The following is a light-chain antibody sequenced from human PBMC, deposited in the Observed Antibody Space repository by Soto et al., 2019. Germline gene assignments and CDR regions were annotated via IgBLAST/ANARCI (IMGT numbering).Light chain of an antibody. J-gene: IGKJ1*01. CDR1: QSVSSNY. CDR3: QQYGDLPWA. Sequence: ALTQSPGTLSSSPGERDTLSCRASQSVSSNYLAWYQQKPGQAPRLLIYGASSRATGIPDRFRCSASGTAFPLTIVRLEPEDFAVYFCQQYGDLPWAFGQETQV. CDR2: GAS. V-gene: IGKV3-20*01.